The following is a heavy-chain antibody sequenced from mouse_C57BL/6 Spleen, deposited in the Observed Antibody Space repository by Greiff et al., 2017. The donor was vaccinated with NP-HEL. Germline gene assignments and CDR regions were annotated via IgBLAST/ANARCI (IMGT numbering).Heavy chain of an antibody. J-gene: IGHJ4*01. CDR3: ARGYCGSSGAMDY. CDR1: GYTFTSYW. V-gene: IGHV1-53*01. D-gene: IGHD1-1*01. Sequence: VQLQQPGTELVKPGASVKLSCKASGYTFTSYWMHWVKQRPGQGLEWIGNINPSNGGTNYNEKFKSKATLTVDKSSSTAYMQLSSLTSEDAAVYYCARGYCGSSGAMDYWGQGTSVTVSS. CDR2: INPSNGGT.